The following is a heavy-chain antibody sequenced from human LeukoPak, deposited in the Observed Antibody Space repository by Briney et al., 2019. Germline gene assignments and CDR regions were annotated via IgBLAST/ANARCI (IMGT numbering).Heavy chain of an antibody. Sequence: SETLSLTCTVSGGSISSYYWNWIRQPPGKGLEWSGYIDYSGSTNYNPSLKSRVTISVDTSKNQFSLKLSSVTAADTAVYYCTRLVHCSSGSCYAAGGRDWFDPWGQGTLVTDSS. J-gene: IGHJ5*02. D-gene: IGHD2-15*01. CDR1: GGSISSYY. V-gene: IGHV4-59*08. CDR3: TRLVHCSSGSCYAAGGRDWFDP. CDR2: IDYSGST.